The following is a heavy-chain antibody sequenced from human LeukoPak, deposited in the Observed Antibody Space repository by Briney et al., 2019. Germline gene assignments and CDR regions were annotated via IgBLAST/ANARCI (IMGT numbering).Heavy chain of an antibody. D-gene: IGHD6-19*01. Sequence: GASLKISCKGSGSSFTIYWIGWVRQMPGKGPEWMGIIYPGDSDTRYSPSFQGQVTISADRSINTAYLHWSSLEASDTAIYYCARRLKNSNGWTFDYWGQGTLVTVSS. J-gene: IGHJ4*02. CDR2: IYPGDSDT. V-gene: IGHV5-51*01. CDR1: GSSFTIYW. CDR3: ARRLKNSNGWTFDY.